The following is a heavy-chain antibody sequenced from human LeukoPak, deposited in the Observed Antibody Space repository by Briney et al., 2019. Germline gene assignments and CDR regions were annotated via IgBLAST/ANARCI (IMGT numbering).Heavy chain of an antibody. Sequence: SETLSLTCTVSGVSISSYYWSWIRQPAGKGLEWIGRIYTSGSTNYNPSLKSRVTMSVDTSKNQFSLKLSSVTAADTAVYYCARSIAAAGSDPFDYWGQGTLVTVSS. CDR3: ARSIAAAGSDPFDY. V-gene: IGHV4-4*07. CDR1: GVSISSYY. CDR2: IYTSGST. J-gene: IGHJ4*02. D-gene: IGHD6-13*01.